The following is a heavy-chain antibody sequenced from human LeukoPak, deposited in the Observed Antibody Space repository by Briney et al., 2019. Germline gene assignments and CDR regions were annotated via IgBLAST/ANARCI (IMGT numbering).Heavy chain of an antibody. D-gene: IGHD6-13*01. CDR3: ARDFFDSSQSLSRTEGFDP. Sequence: SVKVSCKASGGTFSSYAISWVRQAPGQGLEWMGGIIPIFGTANYAQKSQGRVTITTDESTSTAYMELSSLRSEDTAVYYCARDFFDSSQSLSRTEGFDPWGQGTLVTVSS. J-gene: IGHJ5*02. V-gene: IGHV1-69*05. CDR1: GGTFSSYA. CDR2: IIPIFGTA.